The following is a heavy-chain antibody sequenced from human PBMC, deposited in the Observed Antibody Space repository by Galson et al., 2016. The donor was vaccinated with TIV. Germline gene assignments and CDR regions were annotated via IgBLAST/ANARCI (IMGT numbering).Heavy chain of an antibody. J-gene: IGHJ6*02. Sequence: SVKVSCKASGYTFRTYGISWVRQAPGQGLEWMGWISAYTGNTNYAQKVQGRLTMTTDSSTSTAYMELRSLKSDDTAVYYFARSLVQGVVSQYHGMDVWGQGTTVTVSS. D-gene: IGHD3-10*01. CDR3: ARSLVQGVVSQYHGMDV. CDR1: GYTFRTYG. V-gene: IGHV1-18*01. CDR2: ISAYTGNT.